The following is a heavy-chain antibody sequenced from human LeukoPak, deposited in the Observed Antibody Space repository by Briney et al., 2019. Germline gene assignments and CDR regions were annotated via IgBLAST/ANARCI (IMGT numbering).Heavy chain of an antibody. Sequence: GASVKVSCKASGGTFSSYTISWVRQAPGQGLEWMGRFIPILGIANYAQKFQGRVTITADKSTSTAYMELSSLRSEDTAVYYCARERGYSNYVIDYWGQGTLVTVSS. CDR1: GGTFSSYT. CDR2: FIPILGIA. D-gene: IGHD4-11*01. V-gene: IGHV1-69*04. J-gene: IGHJ4*02. CDR3: ARERGYSNYVIDY.